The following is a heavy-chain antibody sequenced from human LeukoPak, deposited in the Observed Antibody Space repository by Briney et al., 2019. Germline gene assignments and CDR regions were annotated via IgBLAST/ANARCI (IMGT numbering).Heavy chain of an antibody. CDR3: ASSKGFDY. V-gene: IGHV3-7*01. Sequence: GGSLRLSCAASGFTFNSYWMNWVRQAPGKGLEWVANIKQDGSEKYYVDSVKGRFTISRDNAKNSLYLQMDSLRAEDTAVYYCASSKGFDYWGQGTLVTVSS. J-gene: IGHJ4*02. CDR2: IKQDGSEK. CDR1: GFTFNSYW.